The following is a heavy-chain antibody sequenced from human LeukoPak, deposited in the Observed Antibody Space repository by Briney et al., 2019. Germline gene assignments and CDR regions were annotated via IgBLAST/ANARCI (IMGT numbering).Heavy chain of an antibody. J-gene: IGHJ1*01. CDR2: TSSNGGST. CDR3: VKADYYDTSNYYYRYFQY. V-gene: IGHV3-64D*09. Sequence: GGSLRLSCSASGFTFSSYTMHWVRQAPGKGLEYVSATSSNGGSTYYADSVKGRFTISRDNSKNTLYLRMSSLRAEDTAVYYCVKADYYDTSNYYYRYFQYWGQGTLVTVSS. CDR1: GFTFSSYT. D-gene: IGHD3-22*01.